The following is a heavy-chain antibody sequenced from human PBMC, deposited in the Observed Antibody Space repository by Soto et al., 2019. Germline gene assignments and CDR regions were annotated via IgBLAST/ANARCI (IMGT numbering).Heavy chain of an antibody. CDR1: GGSISSGGYY. D-gene: IGHD1-7*01. CDR3: AREDWNYLNWFDP. J-gene: IGHJ5*02. CDR2: IYYSGST. Sequence: QVQLQESGPGLVKPSQTLSLTCTVSGGSISSGGYYWSWIRQHPGKGLEWIGYIYYSGSTYYNPSLKSRVTISADTSKNQFSRKLRSVTAADTAGYYCAREDWNYLNWFDPWGQGTLVTVSS. V-gene: IGHV4-31*03.